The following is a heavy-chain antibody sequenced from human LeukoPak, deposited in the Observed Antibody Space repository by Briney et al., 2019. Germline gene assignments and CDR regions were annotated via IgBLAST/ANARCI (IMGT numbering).Heavy chain of an antibody. CDR2: INNNGDST. J-gene: IGHJ4*02. CDR3: ARDYQTGFSGPGGDF. CDR1: GYRFNNYA. Sequence: GGSLRLSCAASGYRFNNYAIHWFRQAPGKGLEYVSGINNNGDSTYYANSVKGRFTISRDNSKNTLYLQMGSLTSEDTAVYYCARDYQTGFSGPGGDFWGQGTLVSVSS. V-gene: IGHV3-64*01. D-gene: IGHD6-19*01.